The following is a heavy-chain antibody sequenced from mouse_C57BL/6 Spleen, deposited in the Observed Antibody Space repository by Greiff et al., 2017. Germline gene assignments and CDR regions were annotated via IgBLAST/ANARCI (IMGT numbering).Heavy chain of an antibody. CDR1: GYTFTSYG. J-gene: IGHJ2*01. V-gene: IGHV1-81*01. CDR2: IYPRSGNT. D-gene: IGHD2-3*01. Sequence: QVHVKQSGAELARPGASVKLSCKASGYTFTSYGISWVKQRTGQGLEWIGEIYPRSGNTYYNEKFKGKATLTADKSSSTAYMELRSLTSEDSAVYFCARGDDGYPLDYWGQGTTLTVSS. CDR3: ARGDDGYPLDY.